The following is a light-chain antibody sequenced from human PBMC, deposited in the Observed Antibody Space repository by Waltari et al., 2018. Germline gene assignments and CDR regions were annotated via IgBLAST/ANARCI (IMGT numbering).Light chain of an antibody. CDR2: GVD. CDR3: ASHGNNKV. Sequence: QSALTQPASVSGSPGQSITISCTGTSSDVGLFNFVSWYQQHTGKAPKLTISGVDKRPSGVPDRFSGSKSGSTAYLTVSGLQAEDEADYYCASHGNNKVFGGGTKLTVL. J-gene: IGLJ3*02. V-gene: IGLV2-8*01. CDR1: SSDVGLFNF.